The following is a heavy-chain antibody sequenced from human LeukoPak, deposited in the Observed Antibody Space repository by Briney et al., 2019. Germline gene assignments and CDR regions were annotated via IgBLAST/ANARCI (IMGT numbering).Heavy chain of an antibody. CDR3: AKDKGAIYYDSSGYPDY. J-gene: IGHJ4*02. CDR2: ISWNSGSI. D-gene: IGHD3-22*01. Sequence: GGSLRLSCAASGFTFDDYAMHWVRNAPGKGLEWVSGISWNSGSIGYADSVKGRCTISRDNAKNSLYLQMNSLRAEDTALYYCAKDKGAIYYDSSGYPDYWGQGTLVTVSS. CDR1: GFTFDDYA. V-gene: IGHV3-9*01.